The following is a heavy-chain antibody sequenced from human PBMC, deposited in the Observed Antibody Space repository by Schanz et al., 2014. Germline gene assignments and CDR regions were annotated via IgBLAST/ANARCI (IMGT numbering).Heavy chain of an antibody. CDR1: GYTFTAYF. J-gene: IGHJ5*02. CDR3: ARGNTIFGVVILGWLVP. D-gene: IGHD3-3*01. V-gene: IGHV1-69*09. CDR2: IIPNLGSA. Sequence: QVLLVQSGAEVKQPGASVKVSCKASGYTFTAYFIHWVRQAPGQGLEWMGRIIPNLGSANYAQKFHGGFTIGADKSSSTVYVELSSLRSDDTAIYYWARGNTIFGVVILGWLVPWGPGTLVTVSS.